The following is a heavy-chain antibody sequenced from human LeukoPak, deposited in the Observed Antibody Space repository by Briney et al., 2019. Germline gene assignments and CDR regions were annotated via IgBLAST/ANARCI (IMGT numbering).Heavy chain of an antibody. CDR2: IYYSGST. Sequence: PSETLSLTCAVYGGSFSGYYWSWIRQPPGKGLEWIGYIYYSGSTNYNPSLKSRVTISVDTSKNQFSLKLSSVTAADTAVYYCARDRGGYCSSTSCSRGPYYYHYYMDVWGKGTTVTISS. J-gene: IGHJ6*03. V-gene: IGHV4-59*01. CDR3: ARDRGGYCSSTSCSRGPYYYHYYMDV. CDR1: GGSFSGYY. D-gene: IGHD2-2*01.